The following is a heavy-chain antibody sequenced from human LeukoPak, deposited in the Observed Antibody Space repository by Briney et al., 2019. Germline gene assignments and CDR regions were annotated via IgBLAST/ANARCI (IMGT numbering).Heavy chain of an antibody. J-gene: IGHJ4*02. Sequence: ASVKVSCKTSGYTFTDYYMHWVRQAPGQGPEWMGWINPDSGGTSYAQKLQGRVTMTTDTSTSTAYMELGSLRSDDTAVYYCARVPYSYYDSSGYYSPTPYYFDYWGQGTLVTVSS. D-gene: IGHD3-22*01. CDR2: INPDSGGT. CDR1: GYTFTDYY. V-gene: IGHV1-2*02. CDR3: ARVPYSYYDSSGYYSPTPYYFDY.